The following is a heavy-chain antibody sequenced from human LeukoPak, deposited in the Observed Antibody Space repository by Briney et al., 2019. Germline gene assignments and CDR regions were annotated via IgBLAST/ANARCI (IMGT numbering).Heavy chain of an antibody. D-gene: IGHD3-3*01. CDR3: ARGGLRFWSYGMGV. CDR2: INHSGST. CDR1: GGSFSGYY. Sequence: SETLSLTCAVYGGSFSGYYWSWIRQPPGKGLEWIGEINHSGSTNYNPSLKSRVTISVDTSKNQFSLKLSSVTAADTAVYYCARGGLRFWSYGMGVWGQGTTVTVSS. V-gene: IGHV4-34*01. J-gene: IGHJ6*02.